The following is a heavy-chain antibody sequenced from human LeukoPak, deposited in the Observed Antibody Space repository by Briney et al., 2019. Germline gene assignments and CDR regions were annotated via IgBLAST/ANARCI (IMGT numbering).Heavy chain of an antibody. D-gene: IGHD3-22*01. CDR3: AREMEYYYDSSGYPYDAFDI. CDR2: ISSSGSTI. CDR1: GFTFSSYE. Sequence: PGGSLRLSCAASGFTFSSYEVNWVRQAPGKGLEWVSYISSSGSTIYYADFVKGRFTISRDNAKNSLYLQMNSLRAEDTAVYYCAREMEYYYDSSGYPYDAFDIWGQGTMVTVSS. V-gene: IGHV3-48*03. J-gene: IGHJ3*02.